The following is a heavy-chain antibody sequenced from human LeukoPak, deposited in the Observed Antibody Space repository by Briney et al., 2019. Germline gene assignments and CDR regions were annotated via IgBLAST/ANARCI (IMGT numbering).Heavy chain of an antibody. D-gene: IGHD2-2*01. CDR2: IYYSGST. CDR3: ARVWEYCSSTSCYAAGDAFDI. Sequence: SETLSLTCTVSGGSISSYYWSWIRQLPGKGLEWIGYIYYSGSTNYNPSLKSRVTISVDTSKNQFSLKLSSVTAADTAVYYCARVWEYCSSTSCYAAGDAFDIWGQGTMVTVSS. CDR1: GGSISSYY. V-gene: IGHV4-59*01. J-gene: IGHJ3*02.